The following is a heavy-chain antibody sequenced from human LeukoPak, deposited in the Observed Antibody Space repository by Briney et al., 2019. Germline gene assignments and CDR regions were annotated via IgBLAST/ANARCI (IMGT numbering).Heavy chain of an antibody. Sequence: GGSLRLSCAASGFTFSDYYMSWIRQAPGKGLEWVSYISSSGSTIYYADSVKGRFTISRDNAKNSLYLQMNSLRAEDTAVYYCAKDRSDILTGYLDYWGQGTLVTVSS. CDR3: AKDRSDILTGYLDY. CDR1: GFTFSDYY. D-gene: IGHD3-9*01. CDR2: ISSSGSTI. J-gene: IGHJ4*02. V-gene: IGHV3-11*04.